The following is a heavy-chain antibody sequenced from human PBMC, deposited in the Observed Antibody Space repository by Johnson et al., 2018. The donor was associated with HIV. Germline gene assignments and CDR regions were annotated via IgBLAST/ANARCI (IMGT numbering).Heavy chain of an antibody. D-gene: IGHD6-13*01. CDR3: ARDGHSSTPRCAFDI. Sequence: VQLVEPGGGLVQPGGSLRLSCPASGFTVSNNFMNWVRQAPGKGLEWVSLIYREGNTFYAGSVRGRFTISRDNSKNTLYLQMNSLRPEDTAVYYCARDGHSSTPRCAFDIWGQGTMVTVSA. CDR2: IYREGNT. CDR1: GFTVSNNF. V-gene: IGHV3-66*02. J-gene: IGHJ3*02.